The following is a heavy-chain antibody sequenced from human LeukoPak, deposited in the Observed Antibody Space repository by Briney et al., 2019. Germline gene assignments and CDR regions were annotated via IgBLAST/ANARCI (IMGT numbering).Heavy chain of an antibody. V-gene: IGHV3-15*01. Sequence: KPGGSLRLSCAASGFTFSNAWMSWVRQAPGKGLEWVGRIKSKTDGGTTDYAAPVKGRFTISRDDSKNTLYLQMNSLKTEDTAVYYCTARYCRSTSCYGEYFQCWGQGTLVTVSS. CDR3: TARYCRSTSCYGEYFQC. D-gene: IGHD2-2*01. J-gene: IGHJ1*01. CDR1: GFTFSNAW. CDR2: IKSKTDGGTT.